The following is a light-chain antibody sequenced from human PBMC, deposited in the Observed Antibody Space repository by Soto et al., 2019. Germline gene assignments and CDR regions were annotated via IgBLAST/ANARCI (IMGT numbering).Light chain of an antibody. CDR2: GAS. CDR1: QSVSSSY. J-gene: IGKJ1*01. V-gene: IGKV3-20*01. CDR3: QQYGSSPWT. Sequence: EIVLTQSPGTLSLSPGERATLSCRASQSVSSSYLAWYQQKPGQAPRLLIYGASSKATGIPDRFSGSGSGTAFTLTISRLETEEFAVDYCQQYGSSPWTFGQGTKVEIK.